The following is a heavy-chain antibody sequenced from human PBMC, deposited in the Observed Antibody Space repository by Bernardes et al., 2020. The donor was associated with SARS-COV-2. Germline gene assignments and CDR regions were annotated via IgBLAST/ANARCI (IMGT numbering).Heavy chain of an antibody. CDR3: ARYSGYDY. J-gene: IGHJ4*02. CDR2: ISSSSSTI. D-gene: IGHD5-12*01. Sequence: GGSLRLSCASSGFTFSTFSMNWVRQAPGKGLEWVSYISSSSSTIYYADSVKGRFTVSRDNAKNSLYLQMNSLRAEDTAVYYCARYSGYDYWGQGTLVTVSS. CDR1: GFTFSTFS. V-gene: IGHV3-48*01.